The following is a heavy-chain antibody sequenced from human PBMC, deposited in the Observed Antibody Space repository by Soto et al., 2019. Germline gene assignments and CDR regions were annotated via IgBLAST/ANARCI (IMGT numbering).Heavy chain of an antibody. CDR1: GFTFSSYA. Sequence: AGGSLRLSCAASGFTFSSYAMSWVRQAPGKGLEWVSAISGSGGSTYYADSVKGRFTISRDNSKNTLYLQMNSLRAEDTAVYYCAKDSPRYKYSSRVPFDYWGQGTLVTVSS. CDR3: AKDSPRYKYSSRVPFDY. V-gene: IGHV3-23*01. D-gene: IGHD6-13*01. J-gene: IGHJ4*02. CDR2: ISGSGGST.